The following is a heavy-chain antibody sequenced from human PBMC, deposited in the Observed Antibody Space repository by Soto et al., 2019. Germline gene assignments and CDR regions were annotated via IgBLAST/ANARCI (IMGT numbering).Heavy chain of an antibody. CDR1: GGSISSYNL. V-gene: IGHV4-4*02. J-gene: IGHJ3*02. Sequence: SETLSLTCAVSGGSISSYNLWTWVRQPPGKGLEWIGEISRSGTTTYNTSLKSRLTMSLDKSKNQFSLKLSSVTAAETAVYYCARDNSYSSGFYYGLEIWGQGTMVTVSS. CDR3: ARDNSYSSGFYYGLEI. D-gene: IGHD3-22*01. CDR2: ISRSGTT.